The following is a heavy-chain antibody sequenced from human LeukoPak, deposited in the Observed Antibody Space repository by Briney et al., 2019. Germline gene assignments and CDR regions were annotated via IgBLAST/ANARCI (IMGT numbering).Heavy chain of an antibody. Sequence: SGTLSLTCGVSGGSISSTNWWTWVRQPPGEGLEWIGEVHLSGRTNYNPSLESRVTMSVDMSENHISLRLTSVTAADTAVYYCAREGGPYRPLDYSGQGTLVTVSS. CDR2: VHLSGRT. CDR3: AREGGPYRPLDY. CDR1: GGSISSTNW. V-gene: IGHV4-4*02. J-gene: IGHJ4*02.